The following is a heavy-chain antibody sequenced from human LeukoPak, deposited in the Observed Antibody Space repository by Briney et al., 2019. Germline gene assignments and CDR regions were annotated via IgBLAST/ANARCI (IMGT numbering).Heavy chain of an antibody. J-gene: IGHJ4*02. CDR2: ISDDGSIT. D-gene: IGHD2-15*01. V-gene: IGHV3-30*18. CDR1: GFTFSNYG. Sequence: PGGSLRLSCAASGFTFSNYGMHWVRQAPGKGLEWVAVISDDGSITYYGDSVKGRFTISRDNSQNTVYLQINSLRAEDSAVYYCEKGSGRYCRGGSCCSFDYGGQGTLVTVSS. CDR3: EKGSGRYCRGGSCCSFDY.